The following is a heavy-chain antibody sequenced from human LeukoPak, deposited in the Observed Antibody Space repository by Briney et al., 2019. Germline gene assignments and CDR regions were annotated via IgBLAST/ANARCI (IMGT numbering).Heavy chain of an antibody. Sequence: GGSLRLSCAASGFTFSTYWMHWVRQAPGKGLVWVSRIKFDGSSTTYADSEKGRFTVSRDNAKNTLYLQMNSLRAKDTAVYYCARGAEGHNYGEFDRWGQGTLVTVSS. V-gene: IGHV3-74*01. CDR3: ARGAEGHNYGEFDR. J-gene: IGHJ5*02. D-gene: IGHD5-18*01. CDR2: IKFDGSST. CDR1: GFTFSTYW.